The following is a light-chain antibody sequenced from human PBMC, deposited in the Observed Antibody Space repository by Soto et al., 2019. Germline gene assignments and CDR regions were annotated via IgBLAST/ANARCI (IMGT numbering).Light chain of an antibody. V-gene: IGKV1-39*01. CDR1: QSISNY. CDR2: AAS. J-gene: IGKJ1*01. Sequence: IRMTQSASSLSASVGDRVTITCRASQSISNYLNWYQQKPGKAPKRLIYAASSLQSGVPSRFSGSGSGTDFTLTISSLQPEDFATYYCQQSYSTPRTFGQGTKVDIK. CDR3: QQSYSTPRT.